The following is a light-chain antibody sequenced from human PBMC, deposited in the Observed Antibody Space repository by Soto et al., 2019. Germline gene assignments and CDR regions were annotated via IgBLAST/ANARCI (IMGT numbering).Light chain of an antibody. V-gene: IGKV3-20*01. CDR3: QQYGSSALT. Sequence: EIVLTQSPGTLSLSPGERATLSCRASQSVSSSYLVWYQQRPGQPPRLLIYGTSNRAAGIPDRFTGTGSGTYFTLTIYRLEPEDSAVYYCQQYGSSALTFGGGTKVEIK. CDR1: QSVSSSY. J-gene: IGKJ4*01. CDR2: GTS.